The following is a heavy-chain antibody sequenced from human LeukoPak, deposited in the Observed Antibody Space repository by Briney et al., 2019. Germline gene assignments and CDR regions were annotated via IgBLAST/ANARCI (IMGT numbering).Heavy chain of an antibody. CDR2: VSAFNGNT. D-gene: IGHD1-26*01. CDR1: GYTFSSYG. Sequence: ASVTVSCKASGYTFSSYGIIWVRQAPGHGLEWMGWVSAFNGNTDYAPKLQGRVTMTTDTSTTTAYMELRSLTSDDTAVYYCARRGGSYSHSDFWGQGTLVTVSS. J-gene: IGHJ4*02. CDR3: ARRGGSYSHSDF. V-gene: IGHV1-18*01.